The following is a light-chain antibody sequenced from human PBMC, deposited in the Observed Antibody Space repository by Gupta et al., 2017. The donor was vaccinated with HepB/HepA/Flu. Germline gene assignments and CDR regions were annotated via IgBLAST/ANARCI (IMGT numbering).Light chain of an antibody. Sequence: DIQMTQSPSTLSASVGDGVTITCRASQSIGSWLAWYQQKPGKAPKLLIYKASSLQTGVPSRFSGSGSGTEFTLSISRRQPDDFATYYCQHENSCFFSFGRGTKVEI. V-gene: IGKV1-5*03. CDR1: QSIGSW. CDR3: QHENSCFFS. CDR2: KAS. J-gene: IGKJ1*01.